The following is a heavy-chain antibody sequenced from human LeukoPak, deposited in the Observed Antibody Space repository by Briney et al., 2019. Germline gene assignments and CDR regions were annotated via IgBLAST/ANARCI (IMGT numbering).Heavy chain of an antibody. V-gene: IGHV3-74*01. CDR1: GFTFSSNW. CDR3: ARDGGYGPFDY. J-gene: IGHJ4*02. CDR2: ISTDARTI. D-gene: IGHD1-26*01. Sequence: GGSLRLSCAASGFTFSSNWMHWVRQAPGKGLVWVSHISTDARTITYADFVKGRFTISRDNSKNTLYLQMNSLRAEDTAVYYCARDGGYGPFDYWGQGTLVTVSS.